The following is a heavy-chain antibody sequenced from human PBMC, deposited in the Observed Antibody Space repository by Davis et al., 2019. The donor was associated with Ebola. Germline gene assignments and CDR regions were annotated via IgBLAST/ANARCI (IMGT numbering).Heavy chain of an antibody. CDR2: IVVGSGNT. Sequence: SVKVSCKASGFTFTSSAVQWVRQARGQRLEWIGWIVVGSGNTNYAQKFQERVTITRDMSTSTAYMELSSLRSADTAVYYCARDAAHYYDSTGWYGMDVWGQGTTVTVSS. CDR3: ARDAAHYYDSTGWYGMDV. CDR1: GFTFTSSA. V-gene: IGHV1-58*01. J-gene: IGHJ6*02. D-gene: IGHD3-22*01.